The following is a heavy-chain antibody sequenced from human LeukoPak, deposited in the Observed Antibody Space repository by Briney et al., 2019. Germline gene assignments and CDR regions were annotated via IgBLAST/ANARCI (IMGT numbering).Heavy chain of an antibody. CDR3: ARAMSTFGGVRNYFDS. Sequence: GGSLRLSCAASGFTFSGHNMNWVRQAPGKGLEWISFVGISSGTTYYADSVKGRFRISRDNAKSSLDLEMNSLRAEDTAVYYCARAMSTFGGVRNYFDSWGQGTLVTVSS. V-gene: IGHV3-48*04. J-gene: IGHJ4*02. D-gene: IGHD3-16*01. CDR2: VGISSGTT. CDR1: GFTFSGHN.